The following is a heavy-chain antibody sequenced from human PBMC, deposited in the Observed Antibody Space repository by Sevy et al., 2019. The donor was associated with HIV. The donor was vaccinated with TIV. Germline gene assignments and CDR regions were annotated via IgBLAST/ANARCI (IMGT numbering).Heavy chain of an antibody. CDR3: AKGTDSGSYLNDAFDI. J-gene: IGHJ3*02. V-gene: IGHV3-23*01. CDR2: LNGSGGRT. D-gene: IGHD1-26*01. CDR1: GFTFSSFA. Sequence: GGSLRLSCAASGFTFSSFAMSWVRQTPGKGLEWVSGLNGSGGRTYYPDSVKGRFTISRDNSKNTLYLLMNSLRAEDTAVYYCAKGTDSGSYLNDAFDIWGQGTMVTVSS.